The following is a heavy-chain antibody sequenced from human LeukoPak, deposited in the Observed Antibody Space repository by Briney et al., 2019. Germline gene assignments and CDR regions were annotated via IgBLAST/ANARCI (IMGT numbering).Heavy chain of an antibody. CDR3: ARGGVRTAASSLGY. V-gene: IGHV1-2*02. D-gene: IGHD6-13*01. CDR1: GYTFTGYY. Sequence: SVKVSCKASGYTFTGYYMHWVRQAPGQGLEWMGWINPNSGGTNYAQKFQGRVTMTRDTSITTAYMELTRLKSDDTAVYYCARGGVRTAASSLGYWGQGTLVTVSS. CDR2: INPNSGGT. J-gene: IGHJ4*01.